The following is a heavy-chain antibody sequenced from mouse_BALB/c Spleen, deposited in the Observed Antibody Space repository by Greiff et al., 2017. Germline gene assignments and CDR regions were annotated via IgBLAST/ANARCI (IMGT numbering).Heavy chain of an antibody. Sequence: EVKLVESGGGLVQPGGSLKLSCAASGFDFSRYWMSWVRQAPGKGLEWIGEINPDSSTINYTPSLKDKFIISRDNAKNTLYLQMSKVRSEDTALYYCARPRYGSLYYYAMDYWGQGTSVTVSS. J-gene: IGHJ4*01. CDR3: ARPRYGSLYYYAMDY. CDR1: GFDFSRYW. V-gene: IGHV4-1*02. CDR2: INPDSSTI. D-gene: IGHD2-10*02.